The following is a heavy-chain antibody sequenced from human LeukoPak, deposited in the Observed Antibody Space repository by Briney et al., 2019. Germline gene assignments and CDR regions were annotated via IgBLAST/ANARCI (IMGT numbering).Heavy chain of an antibody. CDR1: GGSIGTSSSY. CDR3: AKGYSSGWSFHYYYIDV. CDR2: MYYSGST. D-gene: IGHD6-19*01. J-gene: IGHJ6*03. Sequence: SETLSLTCTVSGGSIGTSSSYWGWIRQPPGMRLEWIGTMYYSGSTYYNPSLKSRVTISVDTSKNQFSLKLSSVTAADTAVYYCAKGYSSGWSFHYYYIDVWGKGTTVTVSS. V-gene: IGHV4-39*01.